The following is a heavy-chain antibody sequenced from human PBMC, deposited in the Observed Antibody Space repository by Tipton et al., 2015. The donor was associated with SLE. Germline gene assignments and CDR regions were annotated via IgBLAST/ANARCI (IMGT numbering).Heavy chain of an antibody. CDR2: IYYSGTT. CDR3: ARLTPWGYDY. D-gene: IGHD7-27*01. J-gene: IGHJ4*02. CDR1: GGSISGYY. V-gene: IGHV4-59*12. Sequence: LRLSCTVSGGSISGYYWSWIRQPPGKGLQWIGNIYYSGTTNYNPSLKSRVTISVDTSKNHFSLSLISVTAADTAVYYCARLTPWGYDYWGPGMLVTVSS.